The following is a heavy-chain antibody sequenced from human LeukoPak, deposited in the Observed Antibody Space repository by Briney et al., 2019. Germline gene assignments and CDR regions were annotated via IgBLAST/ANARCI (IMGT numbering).Heavy chain of an antibody. V-gene: IGHV3-48*01. Sequence: GGSLRLSCAASGFTFSSYSMNWVRQAPGKGLEWVSYISSSSSTIYYADSVKGRFTISRDNAKNSLYLQMNSLRAEDTAVYYCARDSVMIVVFDAFDYWGQGTLVTVSS. CDR1: GFTFSSYS. CDR3: ARDSVMIVVFDAFDY. D-gene: IGHD3-22*01. J-gene: IGHJ4*02. CDR2: ISSSSSTI.